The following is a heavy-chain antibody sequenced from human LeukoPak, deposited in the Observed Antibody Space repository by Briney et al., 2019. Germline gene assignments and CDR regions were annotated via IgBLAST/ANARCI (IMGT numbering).Heavy chain of an antibody. J-gene: IGHJ3*02. CDR2: INPSGGST. CDR1: GYTSTSYY. Sequence: ASVKVSCKASGYTSTSYYMHWVRQAPGQGLEWMGIINPSGGSTSYAQKFQGRVTMTRDTSTSTVYMELSSLRSEDTAVYYCARDRESYCGGDCPRGVAFDIWGQGTMVTVSS. D-gene: IGHD2-21*02. CDR3: ARDRESYCGGDCPRGVAFDI. V-gene: IGHV1-46*01.